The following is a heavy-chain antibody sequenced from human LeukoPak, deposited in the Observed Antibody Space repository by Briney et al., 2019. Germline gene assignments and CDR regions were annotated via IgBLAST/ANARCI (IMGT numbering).Heavy chain of an antibody. CDR1: EFTFSDYS. J-gene: IGHJ4*02. V-gene: IGHV3-21*01. D-gene: IGHD3-10*01. Sequence: GGSLRLSCAASEFTFSDYSMNWVRQAPGKGLEWVASISTSSSYIYYADSVKGRFTISRDNAKNSVYLQMNSPRGEDTALYYCAKGTGAGSYWVDYWGQGTLVTVSS. CDR3: AKGTGAGSYWVDY. CDR2: ISTSSSYI.